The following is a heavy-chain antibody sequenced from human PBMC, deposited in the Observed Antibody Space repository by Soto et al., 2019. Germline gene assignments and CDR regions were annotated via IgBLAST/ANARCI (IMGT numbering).Heavy chain of an antibody. Sequence: PGESLKISCKGSGYSFTTYWIGWVRQVSGKGLEWMGIIYPGDSDTRYSPSFQGQVTISADKSISTAYLQWSSLKASDTAMYYCARGYRYSDSSGYVPFDYWGQGTLVTVSS. CDR2: IYPGDSDT. D-gene: IGHD3-22*01. V-gene: IGHV5-51*01. J-gene: IGHJ4*02. CDR1: GYSFTTYW. CDR3: ARGYRYSDSSGYVPFDY.